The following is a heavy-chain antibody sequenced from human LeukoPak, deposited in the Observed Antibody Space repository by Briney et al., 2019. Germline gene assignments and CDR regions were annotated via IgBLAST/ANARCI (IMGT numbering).Heavy chain of an antibody. D-gene: IGHD3-3*01. CDR2: ISAYNGNT. V-gene: IGHV1-18*01. Sequence: ASVKVSCKASGYTFTSYGISWVRQVPGQGLEWMGWISAYNGNTNYAQKLQGRVTMTTDTSTSTAYMELRSLRSDDTAVYYCARGHKLRFLEWLSSYYFDYWGQGTLVTVSS. CDR3: ARGHKLRFLEWLSSYYFDY. CDR1: GYTFTSYG. J-gene: IGHJ4*02.